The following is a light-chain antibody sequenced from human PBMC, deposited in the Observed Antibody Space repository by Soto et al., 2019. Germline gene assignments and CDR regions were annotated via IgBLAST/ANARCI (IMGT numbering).Light chain of an antibody. CDR3: CSYAGSRMWV. CDR2: DVA. V-gene: IGLV2-23*02. J-gene: IGLJ3*02. CDR1: SSDVGTYNH. Sequence: QSALTQPASVSGSPGQSITLSCTGTSSDVGTYNHVSWYQQHPGKVPKLVIYDVAQRPSGVSHRFSGSKSGNTASLTISGLQAEDEADYYCCSYAGSRMWVLGGGTKLTVL.